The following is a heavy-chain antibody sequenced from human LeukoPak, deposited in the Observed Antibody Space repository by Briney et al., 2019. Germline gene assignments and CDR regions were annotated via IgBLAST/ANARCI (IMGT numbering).Heavy chain of an antibody. CDR2: IIPIFGTP. Sequence: SVKVSCKASGGTFSSYAINWVRQAPGQGPEWMGGIIPIFGTPSYAQKFQGRVRITTDESTSTTYMELSSLRSEDTAVYYCAREHSTSSPDAFDIWGQGTMVIVSP. D-gene: IGHD2-2*01. J-gene: IGHJ3*02. CDR1: GGTFSSYA. CDR3: AREHSTSSPDAFDI. V-gene: IGHV1-69*05.